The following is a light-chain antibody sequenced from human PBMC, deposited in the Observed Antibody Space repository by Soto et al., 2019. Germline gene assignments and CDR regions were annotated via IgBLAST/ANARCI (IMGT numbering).Light chain of an antibody. CDR2: AAS. J-gene: IGKJ1*01. Sequence: DIQMTQSPSSLSASLGDRVTITCRASQGIGNYLAWYQLQPGKVPKLLIYAASTLQSGVPSRFSGSAPGTDFPLTISSLQPEDVATYFCQKYNSAPRTFGQGTKVEI. V-gene: IGKV1-27*01. CDR1: QGIGNY. CDR3: QKYNSAPRT.